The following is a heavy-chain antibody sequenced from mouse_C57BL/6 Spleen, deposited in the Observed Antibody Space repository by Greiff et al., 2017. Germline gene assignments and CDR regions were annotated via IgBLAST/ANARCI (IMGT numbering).Heavy chain of an antibody. J-gene: IGHJ3*01. D-gene: IGHD1-1*02. CDR2: IHPNSGST. Sequence: QVQLQQPGAELVKPGASVKLSCKASGYTFTSYWMHWVKQRPGQGLEWIGMIHPNSGSTNYNEKFKSKATLTVDKSSSTAYMQLSSLTSEDSAVYYCARADGSPWFAYWGQGTLVTVSA. CDR1: GYTFTSYW. CDR3: ARADGSPWFAY. V-gene: IGHV1-64*01.